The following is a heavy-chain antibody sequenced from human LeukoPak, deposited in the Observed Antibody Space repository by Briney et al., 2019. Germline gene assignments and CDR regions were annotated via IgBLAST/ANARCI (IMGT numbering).Heavy chain of an antibody. CDR1: GFTFDDYA. D-gene: IGHD6-13*01. CDR3: AKEKYSSSWSSYYYYYMDV. Sequence: GGSLRLSCAASGFTFDDYAMHWVRQAPGKGLEWVSLISWDGGSTYYADSVKGRFTTSRDNSKNSLYLQMNSLRAEDTALYYCAKEKYSSSWSSYYYYYMDVWGKGTTVTVSS. CDR2: ISWDGGST. J-gene: IGHJ6*03. V-gene: IGHV3-43D*03.